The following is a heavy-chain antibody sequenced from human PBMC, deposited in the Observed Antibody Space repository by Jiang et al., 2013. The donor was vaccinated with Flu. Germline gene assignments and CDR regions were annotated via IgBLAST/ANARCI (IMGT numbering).Heavy chain of an antibody. V-gene: IGHV4-59*01. CDR3: ARGGQHRPYYFDY. J-gene: IGHJ4*02. CDR1: GGSISSYY. D-gene: IGHD6-13*01. CDR2: IYYSGST. Sequence: GPGLVKPSETLSLTCTVSGGSISSYYWSWIRQPPGKGLEWIGYIYYSGSTNYNPSLKSRVTISVDTSKNQFSLKLSSVTAADTAVYYCARGGQHRPYYFDYWGQGTLVTVSS.